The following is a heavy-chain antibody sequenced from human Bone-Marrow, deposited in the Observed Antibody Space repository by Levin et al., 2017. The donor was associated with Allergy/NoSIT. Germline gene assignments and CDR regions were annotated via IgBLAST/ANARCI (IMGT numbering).Heavy chain of an antibody. CDR1: GYTFTSYW. Sequence: GESLKISCKGSGYTFTSYWINWVRQMPGKGLEWMGRIDPSDSESSYSPSFQGHVTLSVDRSINTAYLQWSSLKASDNGIYFCARPYYGDYEDYYFDVWGRGTLVTVSS. CDR2: IDPSDSES. V-gene: IGHV5-10-1*01. J-gene: IGHJ2*01. CDR3: ARPYYGDYEDYYFDV. D-gene: IGHD4-17*01.